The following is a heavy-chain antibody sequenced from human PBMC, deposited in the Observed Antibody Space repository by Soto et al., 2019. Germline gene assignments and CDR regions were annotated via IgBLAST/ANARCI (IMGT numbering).Heavy chain of an antibody. J-gene: IGHJ4*02. CDR1: GGSISSSSYY. CDR3: ARHPLNHYYDSSGYFDY. D-gene: IGHD3-22*01. Sequence: QLQLQESGPGLVKPSETLSLTCTVSGGSISSSSYYWGWIRQPPGKGLEWIGSIYYSGSTYYNPSLKSRVTISVDTSKNQFSLKLSSVTAADTAVYYCARHPLNHYYDSSGYFDYWGQGTLVTVSS. V-gene: IGHV4-39*01. CDR2: IYYSGST.